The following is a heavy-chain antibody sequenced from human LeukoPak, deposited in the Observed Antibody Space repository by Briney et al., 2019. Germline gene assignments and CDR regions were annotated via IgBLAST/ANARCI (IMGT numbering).Heavy chain of an antibody. D-gene: IGHD1-26*01. CDR2: IYTSGST. CDR1: GGSISSYY. Sequence: PSETLSLTCTVSGGSISSYYWSWVRQPAGKGLERIGRIYTSGSTSYNPSLKSRVTMSVDTSKNQLSLKLSSVTAADTAVYYCARDSGNYYYYYMDVWGKGTTVTVSS. J-gene: IGHJ6*03. V-gene: IGHV4-4*07. CDR3: ARDSGNYYYYYMDV.